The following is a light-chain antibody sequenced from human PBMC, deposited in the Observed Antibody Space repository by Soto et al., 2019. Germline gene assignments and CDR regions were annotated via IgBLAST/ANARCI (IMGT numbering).Light chain of an antibody. CDR1: QSVSSY. V-gene: IGKV3-11*01. CDR2: DAS. CDR3: QQRSNWLLT. J-gene: IGKJ4*01. Sequence: EIVLTQSPATLSLSPGERATLSCRASQSVSSYLAWSQQKPGQAPRLLIYDASNRATGIPARFSGSGSVTDFTLTISSLEPEDFAVYYCQQRSNWLLTFVGGTKVEIK.